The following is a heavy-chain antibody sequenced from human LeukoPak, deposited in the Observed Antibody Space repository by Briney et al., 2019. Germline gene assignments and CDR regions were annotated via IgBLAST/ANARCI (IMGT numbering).Heavy chain of an antibody. CDR1: GFSLSSYA. CDR3: AKPTIGYFRRFDY. Sequence: GGSLRLSCAAPGFSLSSYAMRWVRQARGEGLECVSSISGSGGITYYADSVKGRFTISRENSKNTLYLQMNSLRAEDTAVYYCAKPTIGYFRRFDYWGQGTLVTVSS. CDR2: ISGSGGIT. V-gene: IGHV3-23*01. D-gene: IGHD3-22*01. J-gene: IGHJ4*02.